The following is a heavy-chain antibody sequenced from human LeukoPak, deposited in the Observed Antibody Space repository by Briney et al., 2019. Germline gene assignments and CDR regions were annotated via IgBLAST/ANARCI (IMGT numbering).Heavy chain of an antibody. V-gene: IGHV3-20*04. Sequence: GGSLRLSCAASGLTFDDHGMSWVRKAPGRGLQWVSAINWNGDSTSYADSVKGRFTISRDNAKNSLYLQTNSLRAEDTALYYCAREKVTTDNYYYMDVWGKGTTVTVSS. J-gene: IGHJ6*03. CDR2: INWNGDST. CDR1: GLTFDDHG. D-gene: IGHD4-11*01. CDR3: AREKVTTDNYYYMDV.